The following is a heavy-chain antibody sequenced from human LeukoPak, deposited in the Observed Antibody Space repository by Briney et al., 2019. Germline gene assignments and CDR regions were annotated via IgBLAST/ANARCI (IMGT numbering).Heavy chain of an antibody. CDR2: ISGSGGST. Sequence: GGSLRLSCAASGFTFSSYSMNWVRQAPGKGLEWVSAISGSGGSTYYADSVKGRFTISRHNSKNTLYLQMNSLRAEDTAVYYCAKAIVGYYDSSGYPVDYWGQGTLVTVSS. D-gene: IGHD3-22*01. CDR1: GFTFSSYS. CDR3: AKAIVGYYDSSGYPVDY. V-gene: IGHV3-23*01. J-gene: IGHJ4*02.